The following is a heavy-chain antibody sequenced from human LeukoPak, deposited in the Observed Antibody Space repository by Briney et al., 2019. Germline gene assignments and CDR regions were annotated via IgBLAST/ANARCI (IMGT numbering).Heavy chain of an antibody. Sequence: SETLSLTCTVSGGSISSYYWSWIRQPPGKGLEWIGYIYYSGSTNYNPSLKSRVTISVDTSKNQFSLKVSSVTAADTAVYYSASNYYGSGSLDYWGQGNLVTVSS. CDR2: IYYSGST. V-gene: IGHV4-59*08. D-gene: IGHD3-10*01. CDR3: ASNYYGSGSLDY. CDR1: GGSISSYY. J-gene: IGHJ4*02.